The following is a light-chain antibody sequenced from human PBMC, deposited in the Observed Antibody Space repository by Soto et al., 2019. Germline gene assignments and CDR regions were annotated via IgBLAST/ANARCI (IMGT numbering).Light chain of an antibody. Sequence: QSVLTQPPSVSXAPGHKVTISCSGSSSNIGNNYVSWYQQLPGTAPKLLIYENNKRPSGIPDRFSGSKSGTSATLGITGLQTGDEADYYCGTWDSSLSAYVFGTGTKVTVL. CDR1: SSNIGNNY. J-gene: IGLJ1*01. V-gene: IGLV1-51*02. CDR3: GTWDSSLSAYV. CDR2: ENN.